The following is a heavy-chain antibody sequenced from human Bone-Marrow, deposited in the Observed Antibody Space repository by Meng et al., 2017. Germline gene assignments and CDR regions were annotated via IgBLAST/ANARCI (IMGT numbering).Heavy chain of an antibody. J-gene: IGHJ4*02. D-gene: IGHD1-14*01. CDR3: ARDPTGGEDHQRV. V-gene: IGHV4-39*02. CDR2: IYYSGGT. Sequence: QLQLQESGPGLVKPSETLSLTRTVSGGSISSSSYYWGWIRQPPGKGLEWIGSIYYSGGTYYNPSLKSRVTISVDTSKNQFSLKVSSVTAADTALYYCARDPTGGEDHQRVWGQGTLITVSS. CDR1: GGSISSSSYY.